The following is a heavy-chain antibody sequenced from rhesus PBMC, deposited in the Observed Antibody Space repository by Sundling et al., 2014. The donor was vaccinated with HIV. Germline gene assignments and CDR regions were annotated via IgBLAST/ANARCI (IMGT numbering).Heavy chain of an antibody. Sequence: EVQLVESGGDLVQPGGSLRLSCAVSGFTFRTYGMYWVRQAPGKGLEWVARIKRKADGETADYAASVKGRFTISRDDSKNTLYLQMNSLKTEDTAVYYCTTDPGQPYYFDYWGQGVLVTVSS. CDR1: GFTFRTYG. CDR2: IKRKADGETA. D-gene: IGHD1-38*01. J-gene: IGHJ4*01. V-gene: IGHV3-30*01. CDR3: TTDPGQPYYFDY.